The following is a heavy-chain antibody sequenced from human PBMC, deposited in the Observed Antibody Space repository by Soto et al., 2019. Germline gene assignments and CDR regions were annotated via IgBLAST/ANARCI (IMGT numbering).Heavy chain of an antibody. CDR3: ARDHEGYYYGSGSFYYYYMDV. D-gene: IGHD3-10*01. Sequence: SQTLSLTCAISGDSVSSNSAAWNWIRQSPSRGLEWLGRTYYRSKWYNDYAVSVKSRITINPDTSKNQFSLQLNSVTPEDTAVYYCARDHEGYYYGSGSFYYYYMDVWGKGTTVTVSS. CDR1: GDSVSSNSAA. J-gene: IGHJ6*03. V-gene: IGHV6-1*01. CDR2: TYYRSKWYN.